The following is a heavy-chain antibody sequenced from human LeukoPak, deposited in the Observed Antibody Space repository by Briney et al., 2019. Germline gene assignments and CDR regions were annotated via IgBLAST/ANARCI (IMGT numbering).Heavy chain of an antibody. CDR2: IWYDGSNK. D-gene: IGHD3-10*01. Sequence: PGGSLRLSCAASGFTFSSYGMHWVRQAPGKGLEWVAVIWYDGSNKYYADSVKGRFTISRDNSKNTLYLQMNSLRAEDTAVYYCARDPLQPLYYYGSGIDYWGQGTLVTVSS. CDR1: GFTFSSYG. V-gene: IGHV3-33*01. CDR3: ARDPLQPLYYYGSGIDY. J-gene: IGHJ4*02.